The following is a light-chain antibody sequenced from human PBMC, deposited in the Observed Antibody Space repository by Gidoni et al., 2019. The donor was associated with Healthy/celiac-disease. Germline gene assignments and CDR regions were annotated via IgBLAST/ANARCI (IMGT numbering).Light chain of an antibody. CDR2: DAS. J-gene: IGKJ5*01. CDR3: QQSNSTPPVT. Sequence: DIQMTQSPSSLSASVGDRVTITCRASQSISSYLNWYQQKPGKAPKLLIYDASSLHSGVPSRFSGSGSGTDFTLTISSRQPEDFATYYCQQSNSTPPVTFGQGTRLEIK. CDR1: QSISSY. V-gene: IGKV1-39*01.